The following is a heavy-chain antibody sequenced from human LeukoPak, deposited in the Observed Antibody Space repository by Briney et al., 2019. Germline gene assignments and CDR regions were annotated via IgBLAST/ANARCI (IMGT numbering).Heavy chain of an antibody. Sequence: GGSLRLSCSASGFTLSNYWMHWVRQAPVKGLVWVARLHSNGAFTTYADSVKGRFTISRDTAKNTLYLQMNSLRVEDTAVYYCARFVVVTAGDYWGQGTLVTVSS. D-gene: IGHD2-21*02. CDR2: LHSNGAFT. CDR3: ARFVVVTAGDY. CDR1: GFTLSNYW. J-gene: IGHJ4*01. V-gene: IGHV3-74*01.